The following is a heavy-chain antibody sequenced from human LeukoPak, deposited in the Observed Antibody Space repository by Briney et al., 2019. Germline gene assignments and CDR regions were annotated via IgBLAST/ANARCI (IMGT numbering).Heavy chain of an antibody. CDR1: GGSISSGSYY. J-gene: IGHJ2*01. D-gene: IGHD2/OR15-2a*01. V-gene: IGHV4-61*02. CDR3: AGTTSDWYFDL. CDR2: IYTSGST. Sequence: SQTLSLTYTVSGGSISSGSYYWSWIRQPAGKGLEWIGRIYTSGSTNYNPSLKSRVTISVDTSKNQFSLKLSSVTAADTAVYYCAGTTSDWYFDLWGRGTLVTVSS.